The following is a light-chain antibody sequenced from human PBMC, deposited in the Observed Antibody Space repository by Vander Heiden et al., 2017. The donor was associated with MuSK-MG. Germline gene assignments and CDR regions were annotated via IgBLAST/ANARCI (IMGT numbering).Light chain of an antibody. CDR2: DAS. CDR1: QGVSSY. CDR3: QQGSNCLFT. V-gene: IGKV3D-11*01. Sequence: ENVLTQSPSTLSLSLGDRATITCRASQGVSSYLDWYQQKPGKAPRLLIYDASKWHTGIPARFSGSGSGTDFTLTISSLEPEDCAVYYCQQGSNCLFTFGHGTKVDIK. J-gene: IGKJ3*01.